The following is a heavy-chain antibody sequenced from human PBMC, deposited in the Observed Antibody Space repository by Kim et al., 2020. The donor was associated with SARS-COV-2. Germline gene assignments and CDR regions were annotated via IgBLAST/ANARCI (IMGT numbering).Heavy chain of an antibody. V-gene: IGHV3-7*01. J-gene: IGHJ6*02. Sequence: GGSLRLSCATSGASFSSYWMSWVRQVPGKGLEWVANIKEDGSETYYVDSVKGRFTISRDNAKNSLYLQMSSLRAEDTAVYHCAREVRVPAALEGYYFSGMDVWGQGTTVTVSS. D-gene: IGHD2-2*01. CDR2: IKEDGSET. CDR1: GASFSSYW. CDR3: AREVRVPAALEGYYFSGMDV.